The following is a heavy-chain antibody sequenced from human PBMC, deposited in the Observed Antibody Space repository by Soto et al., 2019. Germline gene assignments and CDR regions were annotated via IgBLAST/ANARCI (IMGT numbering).Heavy chain of an antibody. CDR3: AGGRYGDY. D-gene: IGHD1-1*01. CDR1: GYGFTTYG. CDR2: ISAHNGNT. V-gene: IGHV1-18*01. Sequence: QVHLVQSGAEVKKPGASVKVSCKGSGYGFTTYGITWVRQAPGQGLEWMAWISAHNGNTNYGQKLQGRVTVTSDTSTSTAYRGRRSVRSDDTAVYYCAGGRYGDYWGQGALVTVSS. J-gene: IGHJ4*02.